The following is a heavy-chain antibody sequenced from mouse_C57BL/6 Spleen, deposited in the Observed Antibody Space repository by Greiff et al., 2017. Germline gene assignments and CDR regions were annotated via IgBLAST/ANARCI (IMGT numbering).Heavy chain of an antibody. J-gene: IGHJ2*01. CDR3: TRWYYGSSYFDY. Sequence: QVHVKQSGAELVRPGASVTLSCKASGYTFTDYEMHWVKQTPVHGLEWIGAIDPETGGTAYNQKFKGKAILTADKSSSTAYMELRSLTSEDSAVYYCTRWYYGSSYFDYWGQGTTLTVSS. D-gene: IGHD1-1*01. CDR2: IDPETGGT. CDR1: GYTFTDYE. V-gene: IGHV1-15*01.